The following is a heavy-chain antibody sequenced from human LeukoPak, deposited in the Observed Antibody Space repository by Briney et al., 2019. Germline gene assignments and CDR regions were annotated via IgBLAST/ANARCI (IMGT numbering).Heavy chain of an antibody. CDR1: GYTFTGYY. CDR3: ARGYTSCYDY. J-gene: IGHJ4*02. D-gene: IGHD2-2*01. V-gene: IGHV1-2*02. Sequence: ASVRVSCKASGYTFTGYYMHWVRQAPGQGLEWMGWIHANSGGTNYAQKFQGRVTMTRDTSISTAYMELSRLRSDDTAVYYCARGYTSCYDYWGQGTLVTVSS. CDR2: IHANSGGT.